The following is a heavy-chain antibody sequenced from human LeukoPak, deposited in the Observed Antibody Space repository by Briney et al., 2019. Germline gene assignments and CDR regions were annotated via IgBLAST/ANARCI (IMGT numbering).Heavy chain of an antibody. D-gene: IGHD4-17*01. CDR2: IYYSGST. V-gene: IGHV4-34*01. Sequence: SETLSLTCAVYGGSFSGYYWSWIRQPPGKGLEWIGSIYYSGSTYYNPSLKSRVTISVDTSKNQFSLKLSSVTAADTAVYYCARHSPDYGDYVPPDYWGQGTLVTVSS. J-gene: IGHJ4*02. CDR1: GGSFSGYY. CDR3: ARHSPDYGDYVPPDY.